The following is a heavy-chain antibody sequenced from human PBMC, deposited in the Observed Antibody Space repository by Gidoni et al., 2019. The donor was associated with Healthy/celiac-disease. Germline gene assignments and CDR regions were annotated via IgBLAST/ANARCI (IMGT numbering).Heavy chain of an antibody. CDR1: GYTFTSYA. Sequence: QVQLVQSGAEVKKPGASVKVSCKASGYTFTSYAMHWVRQAPGQRLEWMGWINAGNGNTKYSQKFQGRVTITRDTSASTAYMELSSLRSEDTAVYYCARVQIGSTCTSCYSYWGQGTLVTVSS. CDR2: INAGNGNT. J-gene: IGHJ4*02. CDR3: ARVQIGSTCTSCYSY. V-gene: IGHV1-3*01. D-gene: IGHD2-2*01.